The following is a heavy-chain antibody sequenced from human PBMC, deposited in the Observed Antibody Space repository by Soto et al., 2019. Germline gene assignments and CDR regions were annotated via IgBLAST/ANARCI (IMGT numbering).Heavy chain of an antibody. V-gene: IGHV4-59*01. J-gene: IGHJ6*02. D-gene: IGHD3-22*01. Sequence: SETLSLTCTVSGGSISSYYWSWIRQPPGKGLEWIGYIYYSGSTNYNPSLKSRVTISVDTSKNQFSLKLGSVTAADTAVYYCARDSPHRHRSGYLKTYYYYGMDVWGQGTTVTVSS. CDR1: GGSISSYY. CDR2: IYYSGST. CDR3: ARDSPHRHRSGYLKTYYYYGMDV.